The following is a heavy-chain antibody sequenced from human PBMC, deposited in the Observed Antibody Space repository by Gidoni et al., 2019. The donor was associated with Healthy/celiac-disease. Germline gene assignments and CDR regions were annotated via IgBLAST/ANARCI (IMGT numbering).Heavy chain of an antibody. CDR3: ARDSPGYCSGGSCYSGGAFDI. Sequence: EVQLVESGGGLVQPGGSLRLSCEASGFTFSSYAMHWVRQAPGKGLEYVSAISSNGGSTYYANSVKGRFTISSDNSKNTLYLQMGSLRAEDMAVYYCARDSPGYCSGGSCYSGGAFDIWGQGTMVTVSS. D-gene: IGHD2-15*01. J-gene: IGHJ3*02. CDR1: GFTFSSYA. V-gene: IGHV3-64*01. CDR2: ISSNGGST.